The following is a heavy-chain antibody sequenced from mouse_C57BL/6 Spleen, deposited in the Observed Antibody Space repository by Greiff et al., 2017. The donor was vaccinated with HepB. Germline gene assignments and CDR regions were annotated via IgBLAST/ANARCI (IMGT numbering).Heavy chain of an antibody. D-gene: IGHD2-5*01. CDR3: ARHQGSNYDYAMDY. CDR1: GFTFSSYT. V-gene: IGHV5-9*01. J-gene: IGHJ4*01. CDR2: ISGGGGNT. Sequence: EVQRVESGGGLVKPGGSLKLSCAASGFTFSSYTMSWVRQTPEKRLEWVATISGGGGNTYYPDSVKGRFTISRDNAKNTLYLQMSSLRSEDTALYYWARHQGSNYDYAMDYWGQGTSVTVSS.